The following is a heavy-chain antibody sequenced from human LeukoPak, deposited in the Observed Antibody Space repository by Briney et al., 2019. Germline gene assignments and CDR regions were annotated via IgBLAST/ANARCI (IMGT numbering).Heavy chain of an antibody. J-gene: IGHJ4*02. CDR3: VRDGGVSGYDLLDY. CDR1: GFTFSHYW. CDR2: INQDGSEE. V-gene: IGHV3-7*01. D-gene: IGHD5-12*01. Sequence: PGGSLRLSCAASGFTFSHYWMTWVRQAPGKGLEWVAHINQDGSEEHYTDSVKARFTISRDNAKNSLSLQMNSLRAEDTAVYYCVRDGGVSGYDLLDYWGQGTLVTVSS.